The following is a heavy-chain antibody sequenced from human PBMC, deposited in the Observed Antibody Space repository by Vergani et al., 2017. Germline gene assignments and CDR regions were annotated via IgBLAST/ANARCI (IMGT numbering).Heavy chain of an antibody. CDR3: ARDGGEYDKDALDV. V-gene: IGHV3-21*01. CDR1: GFTLSSYS. Sequence: EVQLVESGGGLVKRGGSLRLSCAASGFTLSSYSMNWVRQAPGKGLEWVSSISSSSSYIHYSDSLKGRFTISRDNAKSSLYLQMNSLRAEDTGVYYCARDGGEYDKDALDVWGQGTKVTVTS. J-gene: IGHJ3*01. D-gene: IGHD2-21*01. CDR2: ISSSSSYI.